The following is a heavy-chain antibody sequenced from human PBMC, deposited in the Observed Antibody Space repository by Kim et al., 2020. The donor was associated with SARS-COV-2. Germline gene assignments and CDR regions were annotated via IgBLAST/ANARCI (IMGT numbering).Heavy chain of an antibody. Sequence: GGSLRLSCAASGFTFSRYALHWARQAPGKGLEWVAVISYDGSGKYYEDSVKGRFSISRDNSKNTLYLQMNSLRAEDTAVYYCGRTADIVVGPVVSYGRPDPWGQGTTVTVSS. J-gene: IGHJ5*01. V-gene: IGHV3-30*04. CDR3: GRTADIVVGPVVSYGRPDP. CDR2: ISYDGSGK. CDR1: GFTFSRYA. D-gene: IGHD2-2*01.